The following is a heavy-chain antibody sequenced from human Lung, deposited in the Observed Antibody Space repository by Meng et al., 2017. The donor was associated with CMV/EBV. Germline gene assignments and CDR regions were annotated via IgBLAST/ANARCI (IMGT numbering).Heavy chain of an antibody. CDR2: ISWNSGSI. CDR3: AKGHKQYYYYYYGMDV. Sequence: GGSLRLSCAASGFTFDDYAMHWVRQAPGKGLEWVSGISWNSGSIGYADSVKGRFTISRDNAKNSLYLQMNSLRAEDTALYYCAKGHKQYYYYYYGMDVWGQGTTXSLL. V-gene: IGHV3-9*01. J-gene: IGHJ6*02. CDR1: GFTFDDYA. D-gene: IGHD1/OR15-1a*01.